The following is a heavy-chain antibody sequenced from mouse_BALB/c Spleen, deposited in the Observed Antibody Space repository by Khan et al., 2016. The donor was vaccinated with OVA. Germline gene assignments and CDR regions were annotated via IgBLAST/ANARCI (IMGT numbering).Heavy chain of an antibody. CDR2: VNPNNGGA. V-gene: IGHV1-26*01. CDR1: GYSFTGYY. Sequence: VQLQQSGPDLVKPGASVKISCKASGYSFTGYYIHWVKQSHGKSLEWIGRVNPNNGGASYHQKFKGKAILPVDQSSTTAYLELRSLTAEDSAFCSCAIYHGYFDVWGAGTTVTVSS. CDR3: AIYHGYFDV. J-gene: IGHJ1*01.